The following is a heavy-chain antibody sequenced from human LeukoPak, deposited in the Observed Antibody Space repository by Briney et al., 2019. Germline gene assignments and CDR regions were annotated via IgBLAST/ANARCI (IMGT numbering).Heavy chain of an antibody. J-gene: IGHJ6*03. D-gene: IGHD2-15*01. Sequence: ASETLSLTCAVYGGSFSGYYWSWIRQPPGKGLEWIGEINHSGSTNYNPSLKSRVTISVDTSKNQFSLKLRSVTAADTAVYYCARGYCSGGTCYFLRLYYMDVWGKGTTVTVSS. CDR2: INHSGST. V-gene: IGHV4-34*01. CDR1: GGSFSGYY. CDR3: ARGYCSGGTCYFLRLYYMDV.